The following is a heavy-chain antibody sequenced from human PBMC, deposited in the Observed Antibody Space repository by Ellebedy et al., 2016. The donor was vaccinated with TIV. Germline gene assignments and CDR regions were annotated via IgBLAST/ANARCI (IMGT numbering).Heavy chain of an antibody. CDR3: AAGWVRAPPQEP. Sequence: LRLSCTVSGGSXSSSSXYWSSXRQPAALGLEWIGRIYTSGSTNYNPSLKSRVTMSVDTSKNQFSLKLSSLTAADTAVYYCAAGWVRAPPQEPWGQGTLATVSS. V-gene: IGHV4-61*02. CDR1: GGSXSSSSXY. CDR2: IYTSGST. D-gene: IGHD5-12*01. J-gene: IGHJ4*02.